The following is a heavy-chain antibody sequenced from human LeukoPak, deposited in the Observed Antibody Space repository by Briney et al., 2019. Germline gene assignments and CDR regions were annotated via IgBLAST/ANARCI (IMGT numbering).Heavy chain of an antibody. CDR2: IYHSGST. CDR1: GGSFSGYY. J-gene: IGHJ5*02. D-gene: IGHD5-18*01. Sequence: PSETLSLTCAVYGGSFSGYYWSWIRQLPGKGLEWIGEIYHSGSTNYNPSLKSRVTISVDTSKNQFSLKLSSVTAADTAVYYCARLISRGYSLRRSLDPWGQGTLVTVSS. V-gene: IGHV4-34*01. CDR3: ARLISRGYSLRRSLDP.